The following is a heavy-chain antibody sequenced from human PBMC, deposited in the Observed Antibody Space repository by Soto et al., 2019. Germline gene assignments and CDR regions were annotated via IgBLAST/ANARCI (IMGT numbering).Heavy chain of an antibody. CDR3: AREGLGFDF. Sequence: SETLSLTCFVSGDSIRDYYWSWIRQPVGKGLQWVGRIYSTGNSNENPSLKSRVSLSVDTSKNQFSLRLRSMTAADTAVYYCAREGLGFDFWGQGALVTVSS. D-gene: IGHD3-16*01. CDR2: IYSTGNS. V-gene: IGHV4-4*07. CDR1: GDSIRDYY. J-gene: IGHJ4*02.